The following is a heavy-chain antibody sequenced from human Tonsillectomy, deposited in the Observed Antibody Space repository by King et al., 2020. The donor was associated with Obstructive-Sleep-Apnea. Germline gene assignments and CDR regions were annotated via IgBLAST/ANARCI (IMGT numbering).Heavy chain of an antibody. CDR2: VYYSGST. J-gene: IGHJ4*02. CDR3: ARGRDSVGYEYFFDY. D-gene: IGHD5-18*01. V-gene: IGHV4-39*07. CDR1: GGSINSISYY. Sequence: QLQESGPGLVKPSETLSLTCTVSGGSINSISYYWGWIRQPPGKGLEWIGSVYYSGSTYYNPSLKSRVTTSVDTSKNQFSLKLSSVTAADTAVYYCARGRDSVGYEYFFDYWGQGTLVTVSS.